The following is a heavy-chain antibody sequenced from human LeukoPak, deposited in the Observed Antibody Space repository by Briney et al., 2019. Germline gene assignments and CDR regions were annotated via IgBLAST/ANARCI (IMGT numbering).Heavy chain of an antibody. V-gene: IGHV7-4-1*02. D-gene: IGHD3-22*01. CDR1: GYTFTSYA. CDR3: AREYYYDSSGYYWSPRVGY. Sequence: ASVTVSCKASGYTFTSYAMNWVRQAPGQGLEWMGWINTNTGNPTYAQGFTGRFVFSLDTSVSTAYLQISSLKAEDTAVYYCAREYYYDSSGYYWSPRVGYWGQGTLVTVSS. J-gene: IGHJ4*02. CDR2: INTNTGNP.